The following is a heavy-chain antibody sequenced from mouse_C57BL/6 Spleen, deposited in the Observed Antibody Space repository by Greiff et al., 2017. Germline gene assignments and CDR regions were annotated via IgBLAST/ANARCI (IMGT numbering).Heavy chain of an antibody. J-gene: IGHJ1*03. CDR3: LEGNYGWCGDV. V-gene: IGHV14-4*01. CDR2: IVPENVDT. Sequence: VQLQQSGAELVRPGASVKWSCTASGFNIKDDYMHWVKQRPEQGLAWIGWIVPENVDTEYASKFQGKATITADTTSNTASLQLSSLTTEDTAVYYCLEGNYGWCGDVWGTGTTVTVSS. D-gene: IGHD2-1*01. CDR1: GFNIKDDY.